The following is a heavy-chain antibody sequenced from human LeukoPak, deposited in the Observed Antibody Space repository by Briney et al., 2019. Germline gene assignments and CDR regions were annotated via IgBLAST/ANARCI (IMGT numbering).Heavy chain of an antibody. Sequence: GGSLRLSCAASGFTFSSYAMHWVRQAPGKGLEWVAVISYDGSNKYYADSVKGRFTISRDNSENTLYLQMNSLRAEDTAVYYYARDLPNPMVRGVNYYYGMDVWGQGTTVTVSS. CDR3: ARDLPNPMVRGVNYYYGMDV. V-gene: IGHV3-30-3*01. J-gene: IGHJ6*02. CDR2: ISYDGSNK. D-gene: IGHD3-10*01. CDR1: GFTFSSYA.